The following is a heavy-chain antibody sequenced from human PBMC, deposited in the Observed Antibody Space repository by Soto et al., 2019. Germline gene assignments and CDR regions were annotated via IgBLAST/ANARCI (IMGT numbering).Heavy chain of an antibody. CDR3: AREYYYGSASSNGVDV. D-gene: IGHD3-10*01. J-gene: IGHJ6*02. V-gene: IGHV3-48*04. Sequence: VQLVESGGGVVQPGRSLRLSCAASGFTFSSYGMHWVRQAPGKGLEWVSYISSSGSTIYYADSVKGRFTISRDNAKNSLYLQMNSLRAEDTAVYYCAREYYYGSASSNGVDVWGQGTTVTVSS. CDR2: ISSSGSTI. CDR1: GFTFSSYG.